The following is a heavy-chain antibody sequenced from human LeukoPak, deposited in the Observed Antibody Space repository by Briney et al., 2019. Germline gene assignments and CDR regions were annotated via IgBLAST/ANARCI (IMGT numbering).Heavy chain of an antibody. Sequence: GGSLRLSCAASGFTVSSNYMSWVRQAPGKGLERVSVIYSGGSTDYADSVKGRCTISRDNSKSTLCLQMNSLRAEDTAVYYCAKQLGYRSDGSCYFPYWGQGTLVTVSS. J-gene: IGHJ4*02. CDR3: AKQLGYRSDGSCYFPY. D-gene: IGHD2-15*01. V-gene: IGHV3-53*01. CDR2: IYSGGST. CDR1: GFTVSSNY.